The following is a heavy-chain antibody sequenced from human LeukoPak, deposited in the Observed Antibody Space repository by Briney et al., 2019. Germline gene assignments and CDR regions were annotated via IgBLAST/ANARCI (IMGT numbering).Heavy chain of an antibody. CDR3: ARNLAAPGDY. CDR1: GFTFDRFT. J-gene: IGHJ4*02. Sequence: GGSLRLSCAASGFTFDRFTIHWVRQTPGKGLEWVSLINRRGHTFYADSVKGRFTISRDNSKNTLYLQMNGLRAEDTAVYYCARNLAAPGDYWGQGTLVTVSS. CDR2: INRRGHT. V-gene: IGHV3-43*01. D-gene: IGHD6-13*01.